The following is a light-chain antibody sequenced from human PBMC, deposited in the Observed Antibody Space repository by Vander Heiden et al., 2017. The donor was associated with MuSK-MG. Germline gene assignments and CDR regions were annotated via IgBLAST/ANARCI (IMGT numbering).Light chain of an antibody. J-gene: IGLJ2*01. CDR1: SSDIGRHNF. V-gene: IGLV2-23*02. Sequence: QSALTQPASVSGSPGQSITISCTGTSSDIGRHNFVSWYQQHPGKAPKLMIYEVNKRPSDVSNRFSGSKSGNTASLTISGLQAEEEADYYCSSDTGSFTVIFGGGTKVTV. CDR3: SSDTGSFTVI. CDR2: EVN.